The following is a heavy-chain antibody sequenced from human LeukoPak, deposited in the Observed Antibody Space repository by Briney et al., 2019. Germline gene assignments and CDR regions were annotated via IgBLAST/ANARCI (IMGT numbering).Heavy chain of an antibody. CDR2: IYYGGSS. D-gene: IGHD2-8*01. CDR1: GGSISTYY. V-gene: IGHV4-59*01. Sequence: SETLSLTCTVSGGSISTYYWSWIRQAPGKGLEWIGYIYYGGSSNPNPSLKSRFTMSLDTSKNQFSLKLSSVTAADTAVYYCARNGRGYSFDYWGQGTLVTVSS. CDR3: ARNGRGYSFDY. J-gene: IGHJ4*02.